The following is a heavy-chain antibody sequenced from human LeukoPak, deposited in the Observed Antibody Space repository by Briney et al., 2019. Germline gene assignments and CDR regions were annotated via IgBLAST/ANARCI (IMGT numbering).Heavy chain of an antibody. J-gene: IGHJ4*02. CDR2: ISTSGST. CDR3: ARDYHTSGYYYDY. D-gene: IGHD3-22*01. CDR1: SGSISSYF. V-gene: IGHV4-4*07. Sequence: PSETLSLTCTVSSGSISSYFWSWIRQPAGKGLEWVGRISTSGSTNYNPSLMSRVTMSVDTSKNQFSLKLSSVTAADTAVYYCARDYHTSGYYYDYWGQGTLVTVSS.